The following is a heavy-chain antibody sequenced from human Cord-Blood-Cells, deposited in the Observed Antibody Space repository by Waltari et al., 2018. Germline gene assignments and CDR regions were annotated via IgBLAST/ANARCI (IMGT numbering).Heavy chain of an antibody. CDR3: ARYSTDSSGYYFDY. V-gene: IGHV4-34*01. D-gene: IGHD3-22*01. J-gene: IGHJ4*02. CDR1: GGSFSGYY. Sequence: QVQLQQWGAGLLKPSETLSLTCAVYGGSFSGYYWSWIRQPPGKGLGWSGEINHSGSTNYNPSLKSRVTISVDTSKNQFSLKLSSVTAADTAVYYCARYSTDSSGYYFDYWGQGTLVTVSS. CDR2: INHSGST.